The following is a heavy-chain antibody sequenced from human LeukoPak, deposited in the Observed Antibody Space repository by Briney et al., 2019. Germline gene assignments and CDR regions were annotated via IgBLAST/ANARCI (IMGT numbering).Heavy chain of an antibody. V-gene: IGHV3-30*02. CDR1: GFTFSSYG. J-gene: IGHJ6*02. CDR2: IRYDGSNK. CDR3: AKDRRITMVRGVRNYGMDV. Sequence: SGGSLRLSCAASGFTFSSYGMHWVRQAPGKGLEWVAFIRYDGSNKYYADSVKGRFTISRDNSKNTLYLQMNSLRAEDTAVHYCAKDRRITMVRGVRNYGMDVWGQGTTVTVSS. D-gene: IGHD3-10*01.